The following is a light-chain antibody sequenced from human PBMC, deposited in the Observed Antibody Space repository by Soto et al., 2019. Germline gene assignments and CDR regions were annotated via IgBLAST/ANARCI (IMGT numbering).Light chain of an antibody. Sequence: QSALTQPASVSGSPGQSITISCTGTSSDVGGYNYVSWYQQHPGKAPKLMIYDVNNRPTRVSNRFSGSKSGYTTSLTISGLQAEDEAHDYCSSYTTSSTVVFVRGTKVTVL. CDR2: DVN. V-gene: IGLV2-14*03. J-gene: IGLJ2*01. CDR1: SSDVGGYNY. CDR3: SSYTTSSTVV.